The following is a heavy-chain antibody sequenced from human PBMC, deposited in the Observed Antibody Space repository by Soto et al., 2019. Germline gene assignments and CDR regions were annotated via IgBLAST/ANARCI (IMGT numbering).Heavy chain of an antibody. CDR2: VYTRAEGGAT. V-gene: IGHV3-15*07. CDR1: GVSVTNAW. J-gene: IGHJ6*02. CDR3: TTGSVEGF. D-gene: IGHD2-15*01. Sequence: EVQLVDSGGGLVKPGGSLRLSCAASGVSVTNAWMNWVRQAPGKGLEWVGRVYTRAEGGATNYAAPVKGRFTISRDDSKNTVYLQMNSLMTEDTAVYYCTTGSVEGFWGQGTTVTVSS.